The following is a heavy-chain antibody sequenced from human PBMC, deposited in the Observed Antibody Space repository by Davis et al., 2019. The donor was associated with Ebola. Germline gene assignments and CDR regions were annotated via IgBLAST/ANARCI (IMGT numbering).Heavy chain of an antibody. CDR2: INTNTGKP. CDR1: GYTFTSYG. V-gene: IGHV7-4-1*02. CDR3: ARDNHYDSSGYLNLDY. Sequence: ASVKVSCKASGYTFTSYGINWVRQAPGQGLEWMGWINTNTGKPTYAQGSTGRLVFSLDTSVSTAYLQISGLEAEDTAVYYCARDNHYDSSGYLNLDYWGQGTLVTVSS. J-gene: IGHJ4*02. D-gene: IGHD3-22*01.